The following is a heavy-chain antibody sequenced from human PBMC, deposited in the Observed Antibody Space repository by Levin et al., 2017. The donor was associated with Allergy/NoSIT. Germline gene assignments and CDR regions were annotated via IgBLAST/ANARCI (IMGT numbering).Heavy chain of an antibody. V-gene: IGHV3-23*01. Sequence: GESLKISCAASGFTFSNHAMTWVRQAPGKGPEWFSPVSGIGAATYYADSVKGRFTISRDTSRNMLYLQMNSLRADDTAVYYCAKDGGYSYGWSGTYYFDYWGQGTLVTVSS. D-gene: IGHD5-18*01. CDR3: AKDGGYSYGWSGTYYFDY. CDR1: GFTFSNHA. J-gene: IGHJ4*02. CDR2: VSGIGAAT.